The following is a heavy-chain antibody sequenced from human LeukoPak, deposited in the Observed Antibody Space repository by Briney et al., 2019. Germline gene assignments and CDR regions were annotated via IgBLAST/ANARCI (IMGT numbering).Heavy chain of an antibody. J-gene: IGHJ4*02. Sequence: PGGSLRLSCAASGFTFSSFGMHWVRQAPGKGLEWVAVIWYDGTNKYYADSVKGRFTISRDNSKNTLYLQMNSLRAEDTAVYYCARRGGIHLGYFDYWGQGTLVTVSS. CDR2: IWYDGTNK. CDR1: GFTFSSFG. D-gene: IGHD3-16*01. CDR3: ARRGGIHLGYFDY. V-gene: IGHV3-33*01.